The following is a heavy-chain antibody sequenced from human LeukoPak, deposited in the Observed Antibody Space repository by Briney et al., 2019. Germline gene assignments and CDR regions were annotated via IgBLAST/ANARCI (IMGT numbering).Heavy chain of an antibody. J-gene: IGHJ4*02. V-gene: IGHV3-30*02. Sequence: GGSLRLSCAASGFTFSSYGMHWVRQAPGKGLEWVAFIRYDGSNKYYADSVKGRFTISRDNSKNTLYLQMNSLRAEDTAVYYCAKPTIFGVVIIGYWGQGTLVTVSS. CDR2: IRYDGSNK. CDR1: GFTFSSYG. CDR3: AKPTIFGVVIIGY. D-gene: IGHD3-3*01.